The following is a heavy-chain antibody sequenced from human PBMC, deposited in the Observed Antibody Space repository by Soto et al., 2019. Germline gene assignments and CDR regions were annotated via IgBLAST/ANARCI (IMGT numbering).Heavy chain of an antibody. Sequence: SVKVPCQASGGTFSSYAISWVRQAPGQGLEWMGGIIPIFGTAIYAQKFQGRVTMTEDTSTDTAYMELSSLRSDDTAVYYCATDREKVPVHWGQGTLVTVSS. V-gene: IGHV1-69*06. CDR3: ATDREKVPVH. J-gene: IGHJ4*02. CDR2: IIPIFGTA. CDR1: GGTFSSYA. D-gene: IGHD3-10*01.